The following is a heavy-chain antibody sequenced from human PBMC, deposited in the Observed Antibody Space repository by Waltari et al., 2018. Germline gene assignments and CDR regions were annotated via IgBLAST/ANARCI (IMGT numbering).Heavy chain of an antibody. CDR2: INPSGGST. J-gene: IGHJ5*02. V-gene: IGHV1-46*01. CDR1: GYTFTSYY. CDR3: ARESIYKTVTRGNWFDP. D-gene: IGHD4-17*01. Sequence: QVQLVQSGAEVKKPGASVKVSCKASGYTFTSYYMHWVRQAPGQGLEWMGRINPSGGSTSCAKKVQGRVTMTRDTSTSTVYMELSSLRSEDTAVYYCARESIYKTVTRGNWFDPWGQGTLVTVSS.